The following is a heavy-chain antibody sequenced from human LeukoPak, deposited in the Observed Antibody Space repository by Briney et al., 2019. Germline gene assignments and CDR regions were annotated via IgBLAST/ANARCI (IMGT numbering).Heavy chain of an antibody. CDR2: IFYTGST. CDR1: SGSISTSNYY. J-gene: IGHJ4*02. Sequence: PSETLSLTCTVSSGSISTSNYYWGWVRQPPGKALEWIGNIFYTGSTYYSPSLKSRVTISLDTSRNQFSLRLNSVTAADAAVYYCARGVRDYGFFDYRGQGTLVTVSS. CDR3: ARGVRDYGFFDY. D-gene: IGHD4-17*01. V-gene: IGHV4-39*07.